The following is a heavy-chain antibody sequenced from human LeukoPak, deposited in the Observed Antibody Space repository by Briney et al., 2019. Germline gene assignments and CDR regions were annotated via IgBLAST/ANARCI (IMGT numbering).Heavy chain of an antibody. Sequence: GASVKVSCKASGGTFSSYAISWVRQAPGQGLEWMGGIIPIFGTANYAQKFQGRVTITADESTSTAYMELSSLRSEDTAVYYCARAPGYSSGWKVYYYYYYMDVWGKGTTVTVSS. CDR3: ARAPGYSSGWKVYYYYYYMDV. J-gene: IGHJ6*03. CDR1: GGTFSSYA. CDR2: IIPIFGTA. D-gene: IGHD6-19*01. V-gene: IGHV1-69*13.